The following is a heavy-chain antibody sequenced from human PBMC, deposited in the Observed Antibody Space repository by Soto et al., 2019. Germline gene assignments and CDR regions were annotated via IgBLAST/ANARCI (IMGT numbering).Heavy chain of an antibody. Sequence: ETLSLTCAGYGGAVKGGYWNWIRQPPGKGLEWIGEINHTGGTHYNPSLKSRVTMSVDTSKNQFSLRLSSVTAADTAIYYCATRITVFGLLIPPFDPWGPGTQV. V-gene: IGHV4-34*01. CDR1: GGAVKGGY. CDR2: INHTGGT. D-gene: IGHD3-3*01. CDR3: ATRITVFGLLIPPFDP. J-gene: IGHJ5*02.